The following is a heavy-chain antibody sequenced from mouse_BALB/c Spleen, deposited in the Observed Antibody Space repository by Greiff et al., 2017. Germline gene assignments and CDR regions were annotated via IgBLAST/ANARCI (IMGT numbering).Heavy chain of an antibody. Sequence: VQLQQSGAGLAGPGASVNLSCTASGFTFTDYYINWVQQRTGQGLEWMGEIYPGSGNTYYKDKFTGRDTLTEDKSSSTAYMQLSSLTSEDSAVYFCVRGLSLDDWGQGTTLTVSS. CDR1: GFTFTDYY. D-gene: IGHD1-1*02. CDR2: IYPGSGNT. J-gene: IGHJ2*01. V-gene: IGHV1-77*01. CDR3: VRGLSLDD.